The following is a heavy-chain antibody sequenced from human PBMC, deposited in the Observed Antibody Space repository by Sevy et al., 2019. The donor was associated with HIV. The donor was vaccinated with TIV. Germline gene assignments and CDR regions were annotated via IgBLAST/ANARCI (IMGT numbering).Heavy chain of an antibody. CDR3: ARRPFIAAAGTHQYYFDY. CDR1: GFTFSDYY. Sequence: GGSLRLSCAASGFTFSDYYMSWIRQAPGKGLEWVSYISSSGSTIYYADSVKGRFTISRDNAKNSLYLQMNSLRAEDTAVYYCARRPFIAAAGTHQYYFDYWGQGTLVTVSS. D-gene: IGHD6-13*01. J-gene: IGHJ4*02. CDR2: ISSSGSTI. V-gene: IGHV3-11*01.